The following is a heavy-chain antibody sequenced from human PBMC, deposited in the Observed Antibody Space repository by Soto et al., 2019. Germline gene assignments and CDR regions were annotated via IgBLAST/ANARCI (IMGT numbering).Heavy chain of an antibody. CDR1: GFSLSTTAEG. CDR2: IYWDDDE. CDR3: AHGSYSSDDCNPNPYLDY. V-gene: IGHV2-5*02. D-gene: IGHD3-22*01. Sequence: QITLKESGPTLVKPTQTLTLTCTFSGFSLSTTAEGVGWIRQPPGKALEWLALIYWDDDERYSPSLKSRLTITKDNSKNHVFLTMTNVDLVDTATYYCAHGSYSSDDCNPNPYLDYWGQGILVTGSS. J-gene: IGHJ4*02.